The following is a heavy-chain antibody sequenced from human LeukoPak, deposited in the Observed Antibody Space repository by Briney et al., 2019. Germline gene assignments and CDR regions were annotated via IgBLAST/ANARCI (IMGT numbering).Heavy chain of an antibody. Sequence: GGSLRLSCAASGFTFSSYARSWVRQAPGKGLEWVSAISGSGGSTYYADSVKGRFTISRDNSKNTLYLQMNSLRAEDTAVYYCAKDEAADYYDSSGYYYGGPFDYWGQGTLVTVSS. CDR3: AKDEAADYYDSSGYYYGGPFDY. J-gene: IGHJ4*02. V-gene: IGHV3-23*01. CDR1: GFTFSSYA. CDR2: ISGSGGST. D-gene: IGHD3-22*01.